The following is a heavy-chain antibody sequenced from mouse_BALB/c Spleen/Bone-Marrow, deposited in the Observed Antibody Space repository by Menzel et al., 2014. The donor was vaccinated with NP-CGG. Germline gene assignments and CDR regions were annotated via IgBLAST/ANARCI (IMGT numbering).Heavy chain of an antibody. CDR1: GFSLTSYG. Sequence: VQLQQSGPGLVQPSQSLSITCTVSGFSLTSYGVHWVRQSPGKGLDWLGVIWSGGSTDYNAAFISRLSISKDNSKSQVFFKMNSLQVNDTAIYYCVRNYYGSSYAMDYWGQGTSVTVSS. V-gene: IGHV2-2*02. J-gene: IGHJ4*01. D-gene: IGHD1-1*01. CDR3: VRNYYGSSYAMDY. CDR2: IWSGGST.